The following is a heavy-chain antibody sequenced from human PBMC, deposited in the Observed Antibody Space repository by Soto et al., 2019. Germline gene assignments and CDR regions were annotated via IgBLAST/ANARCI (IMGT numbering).Heavy chain of an antibody. D-gene: IGHD6-6*01. J-gene: IGHJ4*02. Sequence: QVQLVESGEGVVQPGRSRRLSCAASGFTFSSYAMHWVRQAPGKGLEWVAVISYDGSNKYYADSVKGRFTISRDNSKNTLYLQMNSLRAEDTAVYYYAREILARSYFDYWGQGTLVTVSS. CDR1: GFTFSSYA. CDR3: AREILARSYFDY. CDR2: ISYDGSNK. V-gene: IGHV3-30-3*01.